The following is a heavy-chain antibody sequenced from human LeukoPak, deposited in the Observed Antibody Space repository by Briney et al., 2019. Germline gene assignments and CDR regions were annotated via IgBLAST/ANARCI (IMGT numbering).Heavy chain of an antibody. CDR1: GYTFTGYY. J-gene: IGHJ6*03. D-gene: IGHD3-10*01. Sequence: ASVKVSCKASGYTFTGYYMHWVRQAPGQGLEWMGWINPNSGGTNYAQKFQGRVTMTRDTSISTAYMELSRLRSDDTAVYYCARDYGSGSYSYYYYYMDVWGKGTTVTISS. CDR2: INPNSGGT. V-gene: IGHV1-2*02. CDR3: ARDYGSGSYSYYYYYMDV.